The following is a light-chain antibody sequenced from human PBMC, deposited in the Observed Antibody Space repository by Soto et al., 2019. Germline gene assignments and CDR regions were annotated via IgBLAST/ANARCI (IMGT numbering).Light chain of an antibody. CDR2: DVV. J-gene: IGLJ1*01. CDR3: SSYTRTMTNF. Sequence: QSVLTQPASVSGSPGQSITISCTGTSSDVGGFNSVSWYQLRPGTAPKLILYDVVDRPSGVSYRFSGSKSGNTASLTISGLQAADEADYFCSSYTRTMTNFFGSGTKVPVL. V-gene: IGLV2-14*03. CDR1: SSDVGGFNS.